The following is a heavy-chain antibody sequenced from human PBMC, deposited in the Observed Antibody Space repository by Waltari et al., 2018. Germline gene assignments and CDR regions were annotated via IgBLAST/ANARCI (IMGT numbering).Heavy chain of an antibody. J-gene: IGHJ5*02. D-gene: IGHD6-13*01. CDR1: GFTFSSCE. V-gene: IGHV3-48*03. CDR2: FMSRGSTI. CDR3: ARAAGIANWFDP. Sequence: EVQLVESGGGLVEPGGSLRLSCAASGFTFSSCEMNWVRQAPGKGLEWVSEFMSRGSTIYYADCVRARFIISRDNAENTLFLQMNSLRVEDTAIYYCARAAGIANWFDPWGQGTLVTVSS.